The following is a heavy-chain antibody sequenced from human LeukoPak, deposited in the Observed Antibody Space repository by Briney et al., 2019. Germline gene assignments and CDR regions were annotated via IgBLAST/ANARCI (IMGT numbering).Heavy chain of an antibody. CDR3: ARVGSSGWNEAYSFDY. CDR2: ISAYNGNT. V-gene: IGHV1-18*01. J-gene: IGHJ4*02. CDR1: GYTFTSYG. Sequence: GASVKVSCKASGYTFTSYGISWVRQAPGQGLEWMGWISAYNGNTNYAQKLQGRVTMTTDTSTSTAYMELRSLRSDDTAVYYCARVGSSGWNEAYSFDYGGRGTLVTVSS. D-gene: IGHD6-19*01.